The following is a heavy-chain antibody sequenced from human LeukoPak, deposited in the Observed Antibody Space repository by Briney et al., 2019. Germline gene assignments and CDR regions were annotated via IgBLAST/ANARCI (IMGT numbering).Heavy chain of an antibody. D-gene: IGHD3-22*01. CDR2: INSKSGGT. CDR3: ARDPGIYDDSSGYYL. J-gene: IGHJ4*02. Sequence: GASVTVSFKRSGYTFIKYAMNWVGQARGQGGEGMGWINSKSGGTNYAQKFQGRVTMTRATSISTAYMELSRLRSDDTAVYYCARDPGIYDDSSGYYLWGQGALVTVSS. CDR1: GYTFIKYA. V-gene: IGHV1-2*02.